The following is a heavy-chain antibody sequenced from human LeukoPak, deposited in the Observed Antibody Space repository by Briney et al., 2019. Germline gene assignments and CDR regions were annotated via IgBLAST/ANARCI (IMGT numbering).Heavy chain of an antibody. CDR1: GFTFSNYW. J-gene: IGHJ4*02. V-gene: IGHV3-7*01. Sequence: GGSLRLSCSASGFTFSNYWMSWVRQSPGRGLEWVANIRKDGNDEYYVDSVKGRFTISRDNAKNSLYLQMNSLRAEDTAVYYCAGLDTIMVRDAGYWGQGTLVIVSS. D-gene: IGHD5-18*01. CDR3: AGLDTIMVRDAGY. CDR2: IRKDGNDE.